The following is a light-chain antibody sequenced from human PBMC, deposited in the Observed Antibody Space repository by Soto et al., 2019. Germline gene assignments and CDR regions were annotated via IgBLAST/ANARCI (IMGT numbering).Light chain of an antibody. CDR1: TSNIGNNA. CDR3: ATWDDSLGGVV. J-gene: IGLJ2*01. Sequence: QSVLTQPPSVSEAPRQRVTISCSGSTSNIGNNAVSWYQQFPGKAPTLIIYFDDLLPSGVSDRFSGSKSGTSASLAISGLQSEDEADYYCATWDDSLGGVVFGGGTKLTVL. CDR2: FDD. V-gene: IGLV1-36*01.